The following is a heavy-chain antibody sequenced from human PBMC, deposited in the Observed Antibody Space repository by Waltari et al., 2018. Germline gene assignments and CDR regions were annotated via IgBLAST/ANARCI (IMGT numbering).Heavy chain of an antibody. CDR1: GGPISNYY. V-gene: IGHV4-59*01. CDR2: IYYTGLT. D-gene: IGHD1-1*01. CDR3: ARGGWKTTNYGMDV. Sequence: QVQLQESGPGLVKASETLSLTCTVSGGPISNYYWSWVRQAPGKGPELIGHIYYTGLTNYSPSLKSRVSFSVDMSNNKFSLRLSSVTAADTAIYYCARGGWKTTNYGMDVWGPGTTVTVSS. J-gene: IGHJ6*02.